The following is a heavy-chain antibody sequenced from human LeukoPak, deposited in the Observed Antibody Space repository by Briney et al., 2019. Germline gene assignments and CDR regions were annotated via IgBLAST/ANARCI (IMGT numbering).Heavy chain of an antibody. Sequence: GGSLRLSCAASGFTFSTYWMSWVRQAPGKGLEWVANIKQDGSEKYYVDSVKARFTISRDNAKNSLYLQMNSLRAEDTAMYYCARDSAGNDYWGQGTLVTVSS. V-gene: IGHV3-7*01. CDR3: ARDSAGNDY. J-gene: IGHJ4*02. CDR2: IKQDGSEK. CDR1: GFTFSTYW. D-gene: IGHD6-13*01.